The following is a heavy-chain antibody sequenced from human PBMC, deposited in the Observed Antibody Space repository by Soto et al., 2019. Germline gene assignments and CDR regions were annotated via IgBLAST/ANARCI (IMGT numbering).Heavy chain of an antibody. D-gene: IGHD2-2*01. J-gene: IGHJ4*02. CDR2: LIPIFGTA. CDR3: AGRCDSTSCLAHFDY. V-gene: IGHV1-69*06. CDR1: GGTFNNYV. Sequence: SVKVSCKASGGTFNNYVINWVRQAPGQGLEWMGGLIPIFGTASYAQKFQGRVTITADRSTTTAYMELNSLRSEDTAVYYCAGRCDSTSCLAHFDYWGQGTLVTVSS.